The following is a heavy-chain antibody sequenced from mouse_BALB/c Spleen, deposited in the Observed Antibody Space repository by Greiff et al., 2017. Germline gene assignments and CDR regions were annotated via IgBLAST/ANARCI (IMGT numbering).Heavy chain of an antibody. J-gene: IGHJ4*01. Sequence: EVMLVESGGGLVQPGGSRKLSCAASGFTFSDYGMAWVRQAPGKGPEWVAFISNLAYSIYYADTVTGRFTISRENAKNTLYLEMSSLRSEDTAMYYCARVDIYYAMDYWGQGTSVTVSS. CDR3: ARVDIYYAMDY. CDR2: ISNLAYSI. V-gene: IGHV5-15*02. CDR1: GFTFSDYG.